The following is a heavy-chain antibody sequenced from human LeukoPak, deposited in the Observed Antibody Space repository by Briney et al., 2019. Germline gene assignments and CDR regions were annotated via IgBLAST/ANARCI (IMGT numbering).Heavy chain of an antibody. J-gene: IGHJ5*02. D-gene: IGHD2-15*01. CDR2: IGSEAYGGTT. CDR3: SRGRGYCSGARCYAALNWFDP. V-gene: IGHV3-49*03. Sequence: PGGSLRLSCTASGFTFGDYPMRWFRQAPGKGLEWVGFIGSEAYGGTTEYVASVKGRFTVSRDDSKSIAYLQMNSLKTKDTAVYYCSRGRGYCSGARCYAALNWFDPWGQGTLVTVSS. CDR1: GFTFGDYP.